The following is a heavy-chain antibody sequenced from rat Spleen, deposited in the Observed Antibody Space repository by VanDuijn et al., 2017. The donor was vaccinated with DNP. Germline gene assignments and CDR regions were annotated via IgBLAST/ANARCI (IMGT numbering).Heavy chain of an antibody. CDR3: ARGGRSYFDY. CDR1: GFTFSDYN. V-gene: IGHV5S23*01. J-gene: IGHJ2*01. D-gene: IGHD1-11*01. Sequence: EVQLVESGGGLVQPGRSLKVSCAASGFTFSDYNMAWVRQVPGTGLEWVASITNTGGDTFYPDPVQGRFPISRDNEKATLSLQMNSLRSDDTATYYCARGGRSYFDYWGQGVMVTVSS. CDR2: ITNTGGDT.